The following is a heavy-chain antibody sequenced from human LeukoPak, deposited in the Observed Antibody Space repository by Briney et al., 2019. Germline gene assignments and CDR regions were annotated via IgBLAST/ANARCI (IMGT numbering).Heavy chain of an antibody. V-gene: IGHV3-30*02. J-gene: IGHJ5*02. Sequence: PGGSLRLSCAASGFTFSTYGMQGVRHAPGKGLEWLSFIWFDGRRQHYADSVKGRFIISRDNSKSTLYLEMNSLRPEDTGVYYCAKDLPPTIMIAWGQGTLVTVSS. CDR1: GFTFSTYG. CDR2: IWFDGRRQ. D-gene: IGHD2-2*02. CDR3: AKDLPPTIMIA.